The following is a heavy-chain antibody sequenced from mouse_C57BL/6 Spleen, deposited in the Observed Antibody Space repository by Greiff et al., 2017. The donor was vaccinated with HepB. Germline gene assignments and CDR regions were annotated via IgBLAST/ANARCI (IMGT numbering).Heavy chain of an antibody. J-gene: IGHJ2*01. D-gene: IGHD1-1*01. Sequence: QVQLQQPGAELVKPGASVKMSCKASGYTFTSYWITWVKQRPGQGLEWIGDIYPGSGSTNYNETFKSKATLTVDTSSSTAYMQLSSLTSEDSAVYYCARKAVTTDLGYFDYWGQGTTLTVSS. CDR2: IYPGSGST. CDR1: GYTFTSYW. V-gene: IGHV1-55*01. CDR3: ARKAVTTDLGYFDY.